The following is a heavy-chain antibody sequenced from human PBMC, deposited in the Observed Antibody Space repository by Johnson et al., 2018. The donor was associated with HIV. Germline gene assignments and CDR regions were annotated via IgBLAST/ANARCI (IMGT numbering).Heavy chain of an antibody. CDR1: GFTFDDYA. J-gene: IGHJ3*02. CDR2: ISWNSGSI. CDR3: ARGQGGIQLWVDGFDI. D-gene: IGHD5-18*01. Sequence: VQLVESGGGVVQPGGSLGLSCAATGFTFDDYAMHWVRQVAGKGLEWVSGISWNSGSIGYADSLKGRLTISRDNAKNSLYLQMNSLRAEDMAVYYCARGQGGIQLWVDGFDIWGQGTMVTVSS. V-gene: IGHV3-9*03.